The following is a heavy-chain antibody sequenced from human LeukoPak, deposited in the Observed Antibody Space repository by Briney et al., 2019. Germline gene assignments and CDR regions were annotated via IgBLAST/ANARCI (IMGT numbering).Heavy chain of an antibody. V-gene: IGHV3-48*03. D-gene: IGHD3-10*01. CDR1: GFTFSNYE. CDR3: ARVFMNYFGSAFDY. J-gene: IGHJ4*02. CDR2: ISGSGYTI. Sequence: GGSLRLSCAASGFTFSNYEMNWVRQAPGKGLEWLPFISGSGYTIYYADSVRGRFSISRDNAKNSLYLDMHSLRGDDTAVYYCARVFMNYFGSAFDYWGQGSLVTVSS.